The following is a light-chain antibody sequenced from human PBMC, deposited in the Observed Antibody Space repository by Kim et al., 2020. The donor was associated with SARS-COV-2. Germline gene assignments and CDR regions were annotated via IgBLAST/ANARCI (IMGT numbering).Light chain of an antibody. CDR3: CSYAGSSSWV. CDR1: SSDVGNYNV. V-gene: IGLV2-23*02. Sequence: QSALTQPASVSGSPGQSITISCTGTSSDVGNYNVVSWFQQYPGKAPKLIIYEVIKRPSGVSNRFSGSKSGNTASLTISGLQAEDEADYSCCSYAGSSSWVFGGGTQLTVL. J-gene: IGLJ3*02. CDR2: EVI.